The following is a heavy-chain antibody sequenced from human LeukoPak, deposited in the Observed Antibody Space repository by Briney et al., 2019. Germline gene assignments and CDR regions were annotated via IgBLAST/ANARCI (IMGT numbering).Heavy chain of an antibody. Sequence: GRSLRLSCAASGFTFSSYSMNWVRQAPGKGLEWVSYISSSSSTIYYADSVKGRFTISRDNAKNSLYLQMNSLRAEDTAVYYCARYYTWNKEAFDYWGQGTLVTVSS. CDR2: ISSSSSTI. CDR1: GFTFSSYS. D-gene: IGHD1/OR15-1a*01. V-gene: IGHV3-48*01. J-gene: IGHJ4*02. CDR3: ARYYTWNKEAFDY.